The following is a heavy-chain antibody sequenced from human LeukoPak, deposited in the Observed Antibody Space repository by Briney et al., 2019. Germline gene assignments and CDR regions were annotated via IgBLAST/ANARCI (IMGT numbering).Heavy chain of an antibody. V-gene: IGHV4-39*07. CDR3: ARGRPDFRTNFYTFFVDS. D-gene: IGHD3/OR15-3a*01. Sequence: PSETLSLTCTVSGGSIRSSYYYWGWIRQPPGKGLEWIGSIYDSGSTYYNPSLKSRVTISVDTSKNQFSLKLSSVTAADTAIYYCARGRPDFRTNFYTFFVDSWGRGTLVTVSS. CDR2: IYDSGST. CDR1: GGSIRSSYYY. J-gene: IGHJ4*02.